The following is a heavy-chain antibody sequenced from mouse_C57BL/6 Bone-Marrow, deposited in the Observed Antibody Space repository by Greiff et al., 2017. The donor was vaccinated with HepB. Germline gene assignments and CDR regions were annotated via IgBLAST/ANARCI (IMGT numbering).Heavy chain of an antibody. Sequence: EVQVVESGGGLVQPGGSLSLSCAASGFTFTDYYMSWVRQPPGKALEWLGFIRNKANGYTTEYSASVKGRFTISRDNSQSILYLQMNALRAEDSATYYCARSAYSNYPAGFAYWGQGTLVTVSA. V-gene: IGHV7-3*01. D-gene: IGHD2-5*01. CDR2: IRNKANGYTT. CDR3: ARSAYSNYPAGFAY. J-gene: IGHJ3*01. CDR1: GFTFTDYY.